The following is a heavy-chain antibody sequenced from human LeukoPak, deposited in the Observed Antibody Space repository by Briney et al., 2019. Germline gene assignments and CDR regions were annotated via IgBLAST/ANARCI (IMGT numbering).Heavy chain of an antibody. CDR2: IFGSGGST. Sequence: GGSLRLSCAASGFTFSSYAMYWVRQAPGKGLEWVSGIFGSGGSTHYADSVKGRFTISRDNSKNTVYLQMNSLRAEDTAVYYCAKTTTGYSSGRFPGWPVDYSGQGTLVTVSS. V-gene: IGHV3-23*01. CDR1: GFTFSSYA. J-gene: IGHJ4*02. CDR3: AKTTTGYSSGRFPGWPVDY. D-gene: IGHD6-19*01.